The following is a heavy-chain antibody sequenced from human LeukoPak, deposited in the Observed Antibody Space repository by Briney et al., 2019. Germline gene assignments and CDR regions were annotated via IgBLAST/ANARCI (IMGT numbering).Heavy chain of an antibody. V-gene: IGHV3-7*01. Sequence: PGGSLRLSCAASGFTFSSYWMSWVRQAPGKGLEWVANIKQDGSEKYYVDSVKGRFTISRDNAKNSLYLQMNSLRAEDTAVYYCARRGLSLWFGVLDAFDIWGQETMVTVSS. CDR2: IKQDGSEK. D-gene: IGHD3-10*01. CDR3: ARRGLSLWFGVLDAFDI. J-gene: IGHJ3*02. CDR1: GFTFSSYW.